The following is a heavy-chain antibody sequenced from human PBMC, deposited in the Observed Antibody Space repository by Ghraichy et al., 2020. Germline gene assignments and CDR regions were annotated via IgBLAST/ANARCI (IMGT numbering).Heavy chain of an antibody. V-gene: IGHV3-23*01. CDR2: ISGSGGNT. CDR1: GFTFISYA. Sequence: WGSLRLSCAASGFTFISYAMSWVRQAPGKGLEWVSAISGSGGNTYYADSVKGRFTISRDNSRNTLYLQMNSLRAEDTAVYYCASGYSYGGPYWGQGTLVTVSS. J-gene: IGHJ4*02. CDR3: ASGYSYGGPY. D-gene: IGHD5-18*01.